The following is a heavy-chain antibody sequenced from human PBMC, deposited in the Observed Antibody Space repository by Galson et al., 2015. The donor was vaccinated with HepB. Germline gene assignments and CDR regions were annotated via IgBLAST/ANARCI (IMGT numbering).Heavy chain of an antibody. CDR2: IIPIFGTA. D-gene: IGHD3-16*02. CDR1: GGTFSSYA. V-gene: IGHV1-69*13. CDR3: ASLPMITFGGVIDDAFDI. Sequence: SVKVSCKASGGTFSSYAISWVRQAPGQGLEWMGGIIPIFGTANYAQKFQGRVTITADESTSTAYMELSSLRSEDTAVYYRASLPMITFGGVIDDAFDIWGQGTMVTVSS. J-gene: IGHJ3*02.